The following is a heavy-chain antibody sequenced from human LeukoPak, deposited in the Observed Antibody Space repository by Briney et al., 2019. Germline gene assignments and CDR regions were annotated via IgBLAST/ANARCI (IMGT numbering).Heavy chain of an antibody. CDR1: GYTLTELS. CDR3: ATAYSVWAPPRPDY. D-gene: IGHD2-15*01. CDR2: FDPEDGET. Sequence: ASVKVSCKVSGYTLTELSMHWVRQAPGKGLEWMGGFDPEDGETIYAQKFQGRVTMTEDTSTDTAYMELSSLRSEDTAVYYCATAYSVWAPPRPDYWGQGTLVTVSS. J-gene: IGHJ4*02. V-gene: IGHV1-24*01.